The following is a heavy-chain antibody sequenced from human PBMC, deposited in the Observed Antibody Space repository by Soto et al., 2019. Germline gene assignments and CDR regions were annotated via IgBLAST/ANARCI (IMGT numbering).Heavy chain of an antibody. CDR1: GFIFRNHV. V-gene: IGHV3-23*04. D-gene: IGHD3-3*01. J-gene: IGHJ5*02. CDR3: AKIPSRGMIFGAGS. Sequence: EVQLVESGGGLVQPGGSLRLSCAASGFIFRNHVLNWVRQAPGKGLEWVSAIDNSGDGSFYADSVKGRFIISRDNSNDTVFLDMNNLRLDDTAFYYGAKIPSRGMIFGAGSWGQGTLVTVSS. CDR2: IDNSGDGS.